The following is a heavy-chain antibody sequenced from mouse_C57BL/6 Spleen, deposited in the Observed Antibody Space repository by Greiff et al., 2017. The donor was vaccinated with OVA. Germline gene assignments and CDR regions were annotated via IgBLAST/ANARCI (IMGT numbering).Heavy chain of an antibody. CDR1: GYTFTSYW. Sequence: QVQLQQPGAELVKPGASVKLSCKASGYTFTSYWMQWVKQRPGQGLEWIGEIDPSDSYTNYNQKFKGKATLTVDTSSSTAYMQLSSLTSEDSAVYYCALITTVVATGYFDVWGTGTTVTVSS. V-gene: IGHV1-50*01. CDR3: ALITTVVATGYFDV. D-gene: IGHD1-1*01. CDR2: IDPSDSYT. J-gene: IGHJ1*03.